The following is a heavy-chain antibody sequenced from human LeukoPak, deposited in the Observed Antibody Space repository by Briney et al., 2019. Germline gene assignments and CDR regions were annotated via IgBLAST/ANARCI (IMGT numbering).Heavy chain of an antibody. CDR2: ISSSSSTI. D-gene: IGHD2-2*01. CDR3: AREQGDCSSTSCYFLDV. V-gene: IGHV3-48*01. CDR1: GFTFSSYS. Sequence: GGSLRLSCAASGFTFSSYSMNWVRQAPGKGQEWVSYISSSSSTIYYADSVKGRFTISRDNAKNSLYLQMNSLRAEDTAVYYCAREQGDCSSTSCYFLDVSGNGTTVTVSS. J-gene: IGHJ6*04.